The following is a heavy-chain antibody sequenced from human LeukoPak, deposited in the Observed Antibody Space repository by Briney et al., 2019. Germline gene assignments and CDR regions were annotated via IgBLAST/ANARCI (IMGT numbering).Heavy chain of an antibody. Sequence: SETLSLTCTVSGGSISSGDYYWSWIRQPPGTGLEWIGYIYYSGSTYYNPSLKSRVTISVDTSKNQFSLKLSSVTAADTAVYYCAREGWYSVGGMDVWGQGTTVTVSS. CDR2: IYYSGST. D-gene: IGHD2-15*01. J-gene: IGHJ6*02. V-gene: IGHV4-30-4*01. CDR1: GGSISSGDYY. CDR3: AREGWYSVGGMDV.